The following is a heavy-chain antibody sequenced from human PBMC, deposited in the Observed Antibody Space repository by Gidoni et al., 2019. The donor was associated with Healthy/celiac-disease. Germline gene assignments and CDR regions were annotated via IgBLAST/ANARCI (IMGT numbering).Heavy chain of an antibody. D-gene: IGHD2-15*01. V-gene: IGHV3-48*03. CDR1: GFTFSSYD. Sequence: EVQLVESGGGLVQPGGSLRLSCAASGFTFSSYDMNWVRQAPGKGLEWVSYISSSGSTIYYADSVKGRFTISRDNAKNSLYLQMNSLRAEDTAVYYCARDAVVGGSCYLDYWGQGTLVTVSS. CDR3: ARDAVVGGSCYLDY. J-gene: IGHJ4*02. CDR2: ISSSGSTI.